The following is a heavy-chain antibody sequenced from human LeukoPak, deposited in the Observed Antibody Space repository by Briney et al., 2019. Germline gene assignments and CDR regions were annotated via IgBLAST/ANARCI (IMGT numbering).Heavy chain of an antibody. CDR1: GSSISNSNHY. V-gene: IGHV4-39*01. CDR2: IYYSGST. J-gene: IGHJ6*03. CDR3: ARLHYGGNYGYYYYYMDV. Sequence: SETLSLTCTVSGSSISNSNHYWGWIRQPPGKGLEWIGSIYYSGSTYYNPSLKSRVTISVDTSKNQFSLKLSSVTAADTAVYYCARLHYGGNYGYYYYYMDVWGKGTTVTISS. D-gene: IGHD4-23*01.